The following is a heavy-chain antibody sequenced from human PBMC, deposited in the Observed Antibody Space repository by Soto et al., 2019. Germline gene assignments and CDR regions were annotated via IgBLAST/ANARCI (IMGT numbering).Heavy chain of an antibody. CDR1: GLTFSDYA. D-gene: IGHD3-10*01. J-gene: IGHJ6*02. Sequence: QVQLVESGGGVVQPGWSLRLSCAASGLTFSDYAIHWVRQAPGKGLEWVAVISYDGNNQYYADSVKGRFTISRDNSKNTLYLQLNSLGAEDTAVYYCARDRTIYFYYAMDVWGQGTTVIVSS. V-gene: IGHV3-30-3*01. CDR2: ISYDGNNQ. CDR3: ARDRTIYFYYAMDV.